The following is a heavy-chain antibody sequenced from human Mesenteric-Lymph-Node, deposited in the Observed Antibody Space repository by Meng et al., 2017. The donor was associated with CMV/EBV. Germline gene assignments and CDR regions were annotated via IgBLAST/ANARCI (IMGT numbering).Heavy chain of an antibody. CDR3: TRENAFDI. CDR1: TFSFSSYE. J-gene: IGHJ3*02. Sequence: GESLKISCAASTFSFSSYEMNWVRQAPGKGLEWVSYMSTSGSTKHYAESVKGRFTISRDNAKNSLHLQMNSLRAEDTAVYYCTRENAFDIWGQGTMVTVSS. CDR2: MSTSGSTK. V-gene: IGHV3-48*03.